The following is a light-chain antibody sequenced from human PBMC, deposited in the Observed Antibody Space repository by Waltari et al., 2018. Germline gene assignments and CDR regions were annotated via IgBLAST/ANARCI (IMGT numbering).Light chain of an antibody. V-gene: IGKV1-39*01. J-gene: IGKJ2*01. CDR1: QNIANY. CDR2: AAS. CDR3: QQSSASPYT. Sequence: DIQMTQSPSFLSASVGHRVIITCRSSQNIANYLNWYQQKPGTAPKLLIFAASKLQTGVPSRFSGSGSGRDFTLTISGLQVEDFAIFYCQQSSASPYTFGQGTKIEMK.